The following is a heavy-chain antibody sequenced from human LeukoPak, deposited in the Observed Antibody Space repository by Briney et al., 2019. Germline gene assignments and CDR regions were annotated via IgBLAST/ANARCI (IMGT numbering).Heavy chain of an antibody. J-gene: IGHJ4*02. D-gene: IGHD3-3*01. CDR1: GFTFSSYA. CDR2: ISGSGGST. V-gene: IGHV3-23*01. CDR3: ARGSHYDFWSGPLGY. Sequence: GGSLRLSCAASGFTFSSYAMSWVRQAPGKGLEWVSAISGSGGSTYYADSVKGRFTISRDNAKNSLYLQMNSLRAEDTAVYYCARGSHYDFWSGPLGYWGQGTLVTVSS.